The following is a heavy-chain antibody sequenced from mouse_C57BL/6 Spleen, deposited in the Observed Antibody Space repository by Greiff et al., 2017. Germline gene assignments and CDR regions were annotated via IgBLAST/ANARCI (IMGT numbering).Heavy chain of an antibody. V-gene: IGHV5-17*01. CDR3: ARDYGNYVDAMDY. CDR1: GFTFSDYG. D-gene: IGHD2-1*01. Sequence: EVKLVESGGGLVKPGGSLKLSCAASGFTFSDYGMHWVRQAPEKGLEWVAYISSGSSTIYYADTVKGRFTISRDNAKNTLFLQMTSLRSEDTAMYYCARDYGNYVDAMDYWGQGTSVTVSS. J-gene: IGHJ4*01. CDR2: ISSGSSTI.